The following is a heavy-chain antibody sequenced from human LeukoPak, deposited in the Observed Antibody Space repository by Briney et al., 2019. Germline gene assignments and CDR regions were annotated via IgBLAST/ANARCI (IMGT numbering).Heavy chain of an antibody. V-gene: IGHV1-69*13. CDR3: AGDGPNYGDFNWFDP. D-gene: IGHD4-17*01. CDR2: IIPIFGTA. J-gene: IGHJ5*02. Sequence: ASVKVSCKASGYTFTGYHMHWVRQAPGQGLEWMGGIIPIFGTANYAQKFQGRVTITADESTSTAYMELSSLRSEDTAVYYCAGDGPNYGDFNWFDPWGQGTLVTVSS. CDR1: GYTFTGYH.